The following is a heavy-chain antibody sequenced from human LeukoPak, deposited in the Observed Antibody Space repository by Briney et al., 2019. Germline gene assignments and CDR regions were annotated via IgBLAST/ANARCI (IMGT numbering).Heavy chain of an antibody. J-gene: IGHJ5*02. CDR3: AKDSPGWFGENWFDP. V-gene: IGHV3-23*01. Sequence: PGGSLRLSCAASGFTFSSYAMSWVRQAPGKGREWVSAISGSGGSTYYADSVKARFTISRDNSKNTLYLQMNSLRAEDTAVYYCAKDSPGWFGENWFDPWGQGTLVTVSS. CDR2: ISGSGGST. CDR1: GFTFSSYA. D-gene: IGHD3-10*01.